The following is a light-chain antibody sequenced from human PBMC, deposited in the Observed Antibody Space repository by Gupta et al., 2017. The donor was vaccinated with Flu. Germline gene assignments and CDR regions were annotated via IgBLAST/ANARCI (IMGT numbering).Light chain of an antibody. CDR2: TTS. CDR3: QQRDSSPIT. V-gene: IGKV1-39*01. J-gene: IGKJ5*01. CDR1: QNINRF. Sequence: DIQMTQSPSSLSASVGDSVTLTCRASQNINRFLNWYQQRPGEAPKLLIYTTSKVKSGVPSRFSGSGSGTDFTLTINSRQPEDFANYYCQQRDSSPITFGQGTRV.